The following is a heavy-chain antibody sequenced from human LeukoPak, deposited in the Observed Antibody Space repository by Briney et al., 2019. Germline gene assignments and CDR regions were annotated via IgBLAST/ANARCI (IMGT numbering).Heavy chain of an antibody. CDR1: GFTFSISA. CDR2: ISGSGGST. CDR3: AKDSSNIMGARLDY. V-gene: IGHV3-23*01. D-gene: IGHD1-26*01. Sequence: AGGSLRLSCAASGFTFSISAMSCVRQAPGKGLEWVSGISGSGGSTYYADSVKGRFTISRDNSKNTLYLQMNSLRAEDTAVYYCAKDSSNIMGARLDYWGQGTLVTVSS. J-gene: IGHJ4*02.